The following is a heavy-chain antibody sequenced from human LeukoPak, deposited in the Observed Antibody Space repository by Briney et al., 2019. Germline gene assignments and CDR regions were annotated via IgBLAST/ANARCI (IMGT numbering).Heavy chain of an antibody. V-gene: IGHV4-30-2*01. D-gene: IGHD4-17*01. CDR3: ARGRGGTYGDYPYYFDY. CDR2: IDHSGST. CDR1: GGSLSSGGYC. Sequence: SETLSLTCAVSGGSLSSGGYCWSWIRQPPGKGLEWIGYIDHSGSTYCNPSFKSRVTISVDRSKNQFSLKLSSVTAADTAVYSCARGRGGTYGDYPYYFDYWGKGTLVTVS. J-gene: IGHJ4*02.